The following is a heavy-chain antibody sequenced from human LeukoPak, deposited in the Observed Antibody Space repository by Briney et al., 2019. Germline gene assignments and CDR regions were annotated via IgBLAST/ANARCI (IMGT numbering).Heavy chain of an antibody. Sequence: GGSLRLSCAASGFTFSSYGMHWVRQAPGKGLEWVTFIRYDGSDKYYADSVKGQFTISRDNSKNTLYLQMNSLRAEDTAFYYCAKGGVSPAYSHIFDIWGQGTIVTVSS. CDR1: GFTFSSYG. D-gene: IGHD2-2*01. CDR2: IRYDGSDK. CDR3: AKGGVSPAYSHIFDI. J-gene: IGHJ3*02. V-gene: IGHV3-30*02.